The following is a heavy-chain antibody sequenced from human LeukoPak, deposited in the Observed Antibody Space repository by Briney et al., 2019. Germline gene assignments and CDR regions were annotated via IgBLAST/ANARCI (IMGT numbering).Heavy chain of an antibody. CDR1: GFTFSSYS. J-gene: IGHJ4*02. CDR2: ITSNGGST. D-gene: IGHD2-21*01. V-gene: IGHV3-64D*06. Sequence: TGGSLRLSCSGSGFTFSSYSMHWVRQAPGRGLEYVSGITSNGGSTYYADSMKGRFTISRDNSKNTLYLQMSSLRAEDTAVYFCAKHEGVISDYFDYWGQGTLVTASS. CDR3: AKHEGVISDYFDY.